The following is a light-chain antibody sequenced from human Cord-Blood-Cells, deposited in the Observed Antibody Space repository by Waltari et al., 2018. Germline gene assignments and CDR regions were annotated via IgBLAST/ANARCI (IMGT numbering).Light chain of an antibody. CDR1: QGISSY. J-gene: IGKJ4*01. Sequence: QLTQSPSFLSASVGDRVTITCRXSQGISSYLAWYQQKPGKAPKLLIYAASTLQSWVPSRFXXSGSGTEFTLTISSLQPEDFATYXCQQLXSYPLTFGGGTKVEIK. V-gene: IGKV1-9*01. CDR3: QQLXSYPLT. CDR2: AAS.